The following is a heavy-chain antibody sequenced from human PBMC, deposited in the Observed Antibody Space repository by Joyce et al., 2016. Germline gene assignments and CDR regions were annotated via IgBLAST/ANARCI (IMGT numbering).Heavy chain of an antibody. V-gene: IGHV1-18*01. J-gene: IGHJ4*02. D-gene: IGHD6-25*01. CDR2: ISTSNGNT. CDR1: GYSFTTYG. CDR3: ARSGAATINY. Sequence: VQLVQSGAEVKKPGASVKVSCKASGYSFTTYGISWVRQAPGQGVEWMRWISTSNGNTHYAQKFQGRVTMTTDTSTSTAYMELRSRRSDDTAVYYCARSGAATINYWGQGTLVTVSS.